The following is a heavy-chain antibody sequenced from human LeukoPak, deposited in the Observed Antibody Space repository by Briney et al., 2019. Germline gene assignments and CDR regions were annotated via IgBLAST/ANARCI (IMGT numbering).Heavy chain of an antibody. CDR2: IIPIFGTA. J-gene: IGHJ4*02. CDR3: ATPRGRGFYYFDY. V-gene: IGHV1-69*01. D-gene: IGHD3-16*01. Sequence: GSSVKVPCKASGGTFSSYAISWVRQAPGQGLEWMGGIIPIFGTANYAQKFQGRVTITADESTSTAYMELSSLRSEDTAVYYCATPRGRGFYYFDYWGQGTLVTVSS. CDR1: GGTFSSYA.